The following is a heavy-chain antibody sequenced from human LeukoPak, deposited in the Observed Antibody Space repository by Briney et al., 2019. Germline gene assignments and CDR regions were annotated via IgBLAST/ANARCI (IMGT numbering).Heavy chain of an antibody. V-gene: IGHV3-53*01. Sequence: GGSLRLSCAASGFTVSSNYMSWVRQAPGKGLEWVSVIYSGGSTYYADSVKGRFTISRDNSKYTLYLQMNSLRAEDTAVYYCAREVYSYGYYYYGMDVWGQGTTVTVSS. CDR1: GFTVSSNY. J-gene: IGHJ6*02. D-gene: IGHD5-18*01. CDR3: AREVYSYGYYYYGMDV. CDR2: IYSGGST.